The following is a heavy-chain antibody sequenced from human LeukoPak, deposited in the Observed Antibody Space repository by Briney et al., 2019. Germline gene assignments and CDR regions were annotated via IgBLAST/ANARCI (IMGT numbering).Heavy chain of an antibody. Sequence: GGSLRLYCASSGFTFSRHGMHWVRQAPGKGLEWVAVIWHDGSNQYYGDSVKGRFTISRDNSKNTLYLQMNRLRVEDTAVYYCAKDWEGYTNDLDYWGQGTLVTVSS. CDR3: AKDWEGYTNDLDY. CDR2: IWHDGSNQ. J-gene: IGHJ4*02. CDR1: GFTFSRHG. D-gene: IGHD2-8*01. V-gene: IGHV3-33*06.